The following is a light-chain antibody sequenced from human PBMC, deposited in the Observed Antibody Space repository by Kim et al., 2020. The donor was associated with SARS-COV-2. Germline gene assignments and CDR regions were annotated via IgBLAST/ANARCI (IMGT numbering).Light chain of an antibody. Sequence: DIQMTQSPSSLSASVGDRVIITCRASQTFSDYLNWYQQKPGKAPKLLISAATVLQSGVPSRFSGSGSGTEFTLTINNLEPEDFATYYCQQSYGIPITFGQGTRLEIK. CDR2: AAT. CDR1: QTFSDY. J-gene: IGKJ5*01. CDR3: QQSYGIPIT. V-gene: IGKV1-39*01.